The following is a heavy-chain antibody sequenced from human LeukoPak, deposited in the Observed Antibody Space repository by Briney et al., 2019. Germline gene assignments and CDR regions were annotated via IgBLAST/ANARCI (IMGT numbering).Heavy chain of an antibody. J-gene: IGHJ3*01. CDR1: GFTFTSYS. V-gene: IGHV3-21*06. Sequence: PGGSLRLSCAASGFTFTSYSMHWVRQAPGKGLEWVSSISTSSKYIDYTDSAKGRFTISRDNAGNALFLQMNGLRADDMAVYYCARAYSPPWITTSYAFDVWGPGTMVTVSS. CDR3: ARAYSPPWITTSYAFDV. D-gene: IGHD5-12*01. CDR2: ISTSSKYI.